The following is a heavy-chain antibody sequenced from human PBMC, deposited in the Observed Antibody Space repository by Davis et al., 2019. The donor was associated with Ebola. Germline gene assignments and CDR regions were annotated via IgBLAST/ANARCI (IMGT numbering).Heavy chain of an antibody. D-gene: IGHD5-24*01. J-gene: IGHJ5*02. Sequence: GSLSLTCAVYGGSFSGYYWSWIRQPPGKGLEWIGEINHSGSTNYNPSLKSRVTISVDTSKNQFSLKLSSVTAADTAVYYCARGKGYTAANWFDPWGQGTLVTVSS. CDR3: ARGKGYTAANWFDP. CDR1: GGSFSGYY. CDR2: INHSGST. V-gene: IGHV4-34*01.